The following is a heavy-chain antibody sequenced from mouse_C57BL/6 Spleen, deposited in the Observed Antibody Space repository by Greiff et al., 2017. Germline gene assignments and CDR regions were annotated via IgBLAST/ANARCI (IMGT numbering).Heavy chain of an antibody. D-gene: IGHD1-1*01. V-gene: IGHV14-1*01. CDR3: TTGRKYYCGSWYFDV. J-gene: IGHJ1*03. Sequence: EVQLQQSGAELVRPGASVKLSCTASGFNIKDYYMHWVKQRPEQGLEWIGRIDPEDGDTEYAPKFQGKATMTADTSSNTAYLQLSSLTSEDTAVYYCTTGRKYYCGSWYFDVWGTGTTVTVSS. CDR1: GFNIKDYY. CDR2: IDPEDGDT.